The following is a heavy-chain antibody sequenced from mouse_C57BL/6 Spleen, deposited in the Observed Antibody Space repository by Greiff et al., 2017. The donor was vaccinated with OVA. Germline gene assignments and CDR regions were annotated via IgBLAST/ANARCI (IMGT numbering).Heavy chain of an antibody. CDR3: AREGNRGYFDY. D-gene: IGHD3-1*01. J-gene: IGHJ2*01. CDR2: INPGSGGT. Sequence: VQLQQSGAELVRPGTSVKVSCKASGYAFTNYLIEWVKQRPGQGLEWIGVINPGSGGTNYNEKFKGKATLTADKSSSTAYMQLSSLTSEDSAVYFCAREGNRGYFDYWGQGTTLTVSS. V-gene: IGHV1-54*01. CDR1: GYAFTNYL.